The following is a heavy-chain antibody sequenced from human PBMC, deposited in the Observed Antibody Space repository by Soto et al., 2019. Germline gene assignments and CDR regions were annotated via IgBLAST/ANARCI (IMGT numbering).Heavy chain of an antibody. CDR2: INPSGGST. CDR1: GYTFTSYY. V-gene: IGHV1-46*03. J-gene: IGHJ6*02. D-gene: IGHD2-15*01. CDR3: ARDLLGSLRNIVVVVAEQSDGMDV. Sequence: ASVKVSCKASGYTFTSYYMHWVRQAPGQGLEWMGIINPSGGSTSYAQKFQGRVTMTRDTSTSTVYMELSSLRSEDTAVYYCARDLLGSLRNIVVVVAEQSDGMDVWG.